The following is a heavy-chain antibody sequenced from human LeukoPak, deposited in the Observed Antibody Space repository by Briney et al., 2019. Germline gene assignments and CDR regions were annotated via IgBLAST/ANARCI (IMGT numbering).Heavy chain of an antibody. CDR3: ARERFATTGTGWFDP. Sequence: PGRSLRLSCAASGFTFSSYAFHWVRQAPGKGLEWVSVISDDGSNKYYADSVKGRFTISRDNSKNKLYVQMSSLRAEDTAVYYCARERFATTGTGWFDPWGQGTLVTVSS. CDR2: ISDDGSNK. V-gene: IGHV3-30*04. J-gene: IGHJ5*02. CDR1: GFTFSSYA. D-gene: IGHD1-1*01.